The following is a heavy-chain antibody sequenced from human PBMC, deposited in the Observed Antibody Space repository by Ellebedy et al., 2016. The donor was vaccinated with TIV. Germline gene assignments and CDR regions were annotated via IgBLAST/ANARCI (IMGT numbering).Heavy chain of an antibody. Sequence: MPGGSLRLSCTVSGGSISSYYWSWIRQPPGKGLEWIGYIYYSGSTNYNPSLKSRVTISVDTSKNQFSLKMSSVTAADTAVYYCARGYCSGGSCYYDYWGQGTLVTVSS. CDR1: GGSISSYY. CDR3: ARGYCSGGSCYYDY. D-gene: IGHD2-15*01. J-gene: IGHJ4*02. CDR2: IYYSGST. V-gene: IGHV4-59*08.